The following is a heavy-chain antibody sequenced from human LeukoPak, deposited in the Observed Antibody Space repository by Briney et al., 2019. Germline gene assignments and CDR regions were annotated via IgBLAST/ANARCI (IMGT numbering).Heavy chain of an antibody. J-gene: IGHJ6*03. CDR3: AREGRGPRGRYYYYYMDV. CDR2: IIPIFGTA. V-gene: IGHV1-69*06. CDR1: GGTFSRYA. D-gene: IGHD2-15*01. Sequence: ASVKVSCKASGGTFSRYAISWVRQAPGQGLEWMGGIIPIFGTANYAQKFQGRVTITADKSTSTAYMELSSLRSEDTAVYYCAREGRGPRGRYYYYYMDVWGKGTTVTVSS.